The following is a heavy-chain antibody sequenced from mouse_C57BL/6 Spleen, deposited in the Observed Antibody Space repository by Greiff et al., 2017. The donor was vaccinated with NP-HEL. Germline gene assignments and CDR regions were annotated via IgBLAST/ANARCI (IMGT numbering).Heavy chain of an antibody. D-gene: IGHD2-3*01. CDR3: EMGDGYYGAMDY. CDR2: ISSGSSTN. J-gene: IGHJ4*01. Sequence: EVQRVESGGGLVKPGGSLKLSCAASGFTFSDYGMHWVRQAPEKGLEWVAYISSGSSTNYYADTVKGRFTISRYNAQNTLFLQMTSLRSEDTAMYYCEMGDGYYGAMDYWGQGTSVTVSS. V-gene: IGHV5-17*01. CDR1: GFTFSDYG.